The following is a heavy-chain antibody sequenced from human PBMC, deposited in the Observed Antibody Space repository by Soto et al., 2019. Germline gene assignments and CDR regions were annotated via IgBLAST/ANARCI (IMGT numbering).Heavy chain of an antibody. J-gene: IGHJ6*02. D-gene: IGHD2-15*01. CDR2: INPSSGRT. V-gene: IGHV1-46*01. Sequence: QVQLVQSGAEVKKPGASVRVSCKASGYTFTSYSMHWVRQAPGQGLEWMGIINPSSGRTSYAQNFQGRVTMTSDTSTSIVYMEMSSLKSEDTAVYYCARDHNFGFILYAMDVGGQGTTVTVSS. CDR3: ARDHNFGFILYAMDV. CDR1: GYTFTSYS.